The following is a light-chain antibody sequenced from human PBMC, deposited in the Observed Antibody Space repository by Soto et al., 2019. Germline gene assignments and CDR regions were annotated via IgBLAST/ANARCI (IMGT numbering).Light chain of an antibody. CDR2: GNN. CDR3: QSYDTSLSGMV. J-gene: IGLJ2*01. V-gene: IGLV1-40*01. Sequence: QSVLTQPPSVSGAPGQRVTISCTGTSSNIGGRYDVHWYQQLPGTAPKLLIFGNNKRPSGVPDRFSGSRSDTSASLAITGLQAEDEADYYCQSYDTSLSGMVFGGGTKLTVL. CDR1: SSNIGGRYD.